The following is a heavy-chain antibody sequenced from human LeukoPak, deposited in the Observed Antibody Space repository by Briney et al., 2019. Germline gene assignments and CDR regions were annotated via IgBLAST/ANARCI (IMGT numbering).Heavy chain of an antibody. J-gene: IGHJ4*02. CDR3: AKRGVVIGFFLVGFHKEAYYFDS. CDR1: GVTLSKYC. CDR2: FKGSVSVT. V-gene: IGHV3-23*01. D-gene: IGHD2-21*01. Sequence: GGSLRLSCALSGVTLSKYCISCVRHTPGKGLECGAHFKGSVSVTIYADSVQGRFTISRDNPEHTLYLQMHRLGAEDTAVYFCAKRGVVIGFFLVGFHKEAYYFDSWGQGALVTVSS.